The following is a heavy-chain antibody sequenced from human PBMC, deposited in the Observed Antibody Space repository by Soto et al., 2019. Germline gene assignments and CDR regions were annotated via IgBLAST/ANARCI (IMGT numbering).Heavy chain of an antibody. V-gene: IGHV3-30*18. CDR1: GFTFSSYG. Sequence: PGGSLRLSCAASGFTFSSYGMHWVRQAPGKGLEWVAVISYDGSNKYYADSVKGRFTISRDNSKNTLYLQMNSLRAEDTAVYYCANNMDLRGSSGWYFDYWGQGTLVTVSS. CDR3: ANNMDLRGSSGWYFDY. D-gene: IGHD6-19*01. J-gene: IGHJ4*02. CDR2: ISYDGSNK.